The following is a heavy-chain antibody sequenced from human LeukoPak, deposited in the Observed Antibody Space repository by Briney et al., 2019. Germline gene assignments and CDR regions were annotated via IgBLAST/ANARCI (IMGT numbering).Heavy chain of an antibody. J-gene: IGHJ4*02. Sequence: GASLKISCKGSGYSFTSYWIGWVRQMPGKGLEWMGIIYPGDSDTRYSPSFQGQVTISADKSISTAYLQWSSLKASDTAMYYCARGTDSSSWTIDYWGQGTLVTVSS. D-gene: IGHD6-13*01. CDR1: GYSFTSYW. CDR3: ARGTDSSSWTIDY. V-gene: IGHV5-51*01. CDR2: IYPGDSDT.